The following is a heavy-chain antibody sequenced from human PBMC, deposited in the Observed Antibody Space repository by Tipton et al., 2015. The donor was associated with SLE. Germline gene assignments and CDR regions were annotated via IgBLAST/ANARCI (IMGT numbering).Heavy chain of an antibody. D-gene: IGHD2-15*01. CDR2: IYYSGST. CDR1: GGSISSYY. Sequence: TLSLTCTVSGGSISSYYWSWIRQPPGKGLEWIGYIYYSGSTNYNPSLKSRVTISVDTSKNQLSLKLSSVTAADTAVYYCARHSYCSGGSCSRTYYYGMDVWGQGTTVTVSS. J-gene: IGHJ6*02. V-gene: IGHV4-59*08. CDR3: ARHSYCSGGSCSRTYYYGMDV.